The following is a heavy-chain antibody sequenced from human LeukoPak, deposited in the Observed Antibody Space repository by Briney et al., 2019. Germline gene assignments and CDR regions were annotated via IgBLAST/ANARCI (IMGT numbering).Heavy chain of an antibody. CDR2: ISQNGDS. Sequence: SETLSLTCTVSGDSISTYYWSWIRQSPGKGLEWIAEISQNGDSNYNPSLKSRVTISLDTSKNQLSLKLNSVTAADTAVYYCARALGAFDIWGQGTMVTVS. V-gene: IGHV4-34*01. CDR1: GDSISTYY. CDR3: ARALGAFDI. J-gene: IGHJ3*02.